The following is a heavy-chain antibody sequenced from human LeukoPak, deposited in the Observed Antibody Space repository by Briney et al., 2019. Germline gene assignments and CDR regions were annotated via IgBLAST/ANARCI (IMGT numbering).Heavy chain of an antibody. J-gene: IGHJ6*03. V-gene: IGHV4-61*02. CDR3: ARHAADCSGGSCYSVGGWYYYYYYMDV. D-gene: IGHD2-15*01. CDR1: GGSISSGSYY. CDR2: IYTSGST. Sequence: SETPSLTCTVSGGSISSGSYYWSWIRQPAGKGLEWIGRIYTSGSTNYNPSLQSRVTISVDTSKNQFSLKLSSVTAADTAVYYCARHAADCSGGSCYSVGGWYYYYYYMDVWGKGTTVTISS.